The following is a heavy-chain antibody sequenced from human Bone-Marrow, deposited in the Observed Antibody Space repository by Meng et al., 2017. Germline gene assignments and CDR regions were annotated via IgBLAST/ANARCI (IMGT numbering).Heavy chain of an antibody. CDR2: IKQDGSEK. CDR3: VRADISLGYDAFDV. D-gene: IGHD3-16*01. Sequence: GESLKISCAASGFTFSSYWMSWVRQAPGKGLEWVANIKQDGSEKYYVDSVKGRFTISRDNAKNSLYLQMNSLRAEDTALYYCVRADISLGYDAFDVWGHGTMVTVSS. CDR1: GFTFSSYW. J-gene: IGHJ3*01. V-gene: IGHV3-7*01.